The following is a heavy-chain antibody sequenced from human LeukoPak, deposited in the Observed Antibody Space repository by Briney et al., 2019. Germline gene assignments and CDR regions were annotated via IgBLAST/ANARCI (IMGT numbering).Heavy chain of an antibody. D-gene: IGHD2-2*01. Sequence: SGPTLVNPTQTLTLTCTFSGFSLSTSGMCVSWIRQPPGKALEWLARIDWDDDKYYSTSLKTRLTISKDTSKNQVVLTMTNMDPVDTATYYCARDFHNCSSTSCYTQDYYYYYMDVWGKGTTVTVSS. CDR1: GFSLSTSGMC. CDR3: ARDFHNCSSTSCYTQDYYYYYMDV. J-gene: IGHJ6*03. CDR2: IDWDDDK. V-gene: IGHV2-70*11.